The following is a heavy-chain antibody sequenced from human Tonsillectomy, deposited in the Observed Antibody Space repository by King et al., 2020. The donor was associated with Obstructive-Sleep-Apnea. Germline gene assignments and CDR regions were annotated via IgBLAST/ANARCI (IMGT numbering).Heavy chain of an antibody. CDR1: GFSFDDYA. V-gene: IGHV3-9*01. CDR2: ISWNSVSM. D-gene: IGHD3-16*01. CDR3: AKRALGGVTAFDY. J-gene: IGHJ4*02. Sequence: VQLVESGGGLVQPGRSLRLSCAASGFSFDDYAMHWVRHAPGKGLEWVSGISWNSVSMVYADSVKGRFTISRDSAKKSLYLQMNSLRAEDTALYYCAKRALGGVTAFDYWGQGTLVTVSS.